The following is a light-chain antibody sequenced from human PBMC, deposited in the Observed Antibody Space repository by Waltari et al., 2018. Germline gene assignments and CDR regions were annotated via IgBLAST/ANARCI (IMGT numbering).Light chain of an antibody. Sequence: IALTQSPATLSLSPGERAPLSCRANKSVNVYLPWYQHKPGQAPRLLIYDTSNRATGIPARFSGSGSETDFTLTISSLEPEDFAVYYCQQRNNWPLSFGGGTKVEIK. CDR2: DTS. J-gene: IGKJ4*01. CDR3: QQRNNWPLS. V-gene: IGKV3-11*01. CDR1: KSVNVY.